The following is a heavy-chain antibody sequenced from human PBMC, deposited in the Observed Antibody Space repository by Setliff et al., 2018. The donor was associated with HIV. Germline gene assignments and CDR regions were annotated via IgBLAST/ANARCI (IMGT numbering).Heavy chain of an antibody. V-gene: IGHV1-2*02. CDR2: IYPNTGGT. D-gene: IGHD1-26*01. J-gene: IGHJ4*02. CDR1: GYTFTEFY. CDR3: ATVGPTGAYFHD. Sequence: ASVKVSCKASGYTFTEFYVHWVRQAPGEGLEWIGWIYPNTGGTNYAQKFQGRVTITRDTSTDTAYMVLARLTSEDTAVYFCATVGPTGAYFHDWGQGTLVTVSS.